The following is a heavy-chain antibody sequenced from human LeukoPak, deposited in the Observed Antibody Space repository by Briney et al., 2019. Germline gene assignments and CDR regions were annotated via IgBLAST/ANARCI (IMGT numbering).Heavy chain of an antibody. CDR2: IIPIFGTA. J-gene: IGHJ3*02. Sequence: ASVKVSCRASGGTFSSYAISWVRQAPGQGLEWMGGIIPIFGTANYAQKFQGRVTITADESTSTAYMELSSLRSEDTAVYYCARDFGDYAPRDAFDIWGQGTMVTVSS. D-gene: IGHD4-17*01. V-gene: IGHV1-69*13. CDR1: GGTFSSYA. CDR3: ARDFGDYAPRDAFDI.